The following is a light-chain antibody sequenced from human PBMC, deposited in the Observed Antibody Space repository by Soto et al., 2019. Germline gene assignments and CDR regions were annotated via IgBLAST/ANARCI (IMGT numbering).Light chain of an antibody. CDR1: SSDVGGYNY. CDR2: EVS. CDR3: SSYTSRSTHVV. J-gene: IGLJ2*01. Sequence: QSALTQPASVSGSPGQSITISCTGTSSDVGGYNYVSWYQQHPGKAPKLMIYEVSNRPSGVSKRFSGSKSGNTASLTISGLQAEDEADYYCSSYTSRSTHVVFGGGTKVTVL. V-gene: IGLV2-14*01.